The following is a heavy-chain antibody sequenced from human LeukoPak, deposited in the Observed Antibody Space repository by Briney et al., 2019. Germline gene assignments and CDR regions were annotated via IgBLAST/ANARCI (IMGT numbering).Heavy chain of an antibody. CDR2: LSFDGSNK. CDR1: GCTLSCYG. D-gene: IGHD5-24*01. CDR3: AKEGGDGYNYFDY. J-gene: IGHJ4*02. Sequence: GGPLGDSCVASGCTLSCYGMHLVGAGAGQGLERVAVLSFDGSNKYYADSVKGRFTISRDNSKNTLYLQMNSLRAEDTAVYYCAKEGGDGYNYFDYWGQGTLVTVSS. V-gene: IGHV3-30*18.